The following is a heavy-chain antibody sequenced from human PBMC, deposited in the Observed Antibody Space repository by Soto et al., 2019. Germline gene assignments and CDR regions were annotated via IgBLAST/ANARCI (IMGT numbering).Heavy chain of an antibody. CDR1: GFTFSSYS. J-gene: IGHJ6*02. D-gene: IGHD3-3*01. V-gene: IGHV3-48*02. CDR3: ATDSGYYYYYYGMDV. CDR2: ISSSSSTI. Sequence: GGSLRLSCAASGFTFSSYSMNWVRQAPGKGLEWVSYISSSSSTIYYADSVKGRFTISRDNAKNSLYLQMNSLRDEDTAVYYCATDSGYYYYYYGMDVWGQGTTVTVSS.